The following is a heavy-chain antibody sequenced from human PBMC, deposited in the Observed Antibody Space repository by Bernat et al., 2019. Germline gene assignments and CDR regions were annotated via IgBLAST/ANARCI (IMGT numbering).Heavy chain of an antibody. CDR1: GFTFSSYG. CDR2: ISYDGTNK. V-gene: IGHV3-30*18. CDR3: AKRRPVGMPSRELDY. Sequence: QVQLVESGGGVVQPGRSLRLSCAASGFTFSSYGMHWVRQAPGKGLEWVAVISYDGTNKYYADSVKGRFNISRDNAKNTLYLHMNSLSDEDRAVYYCAKRRPVGMPSRELDYWGQGTLITVSS. J-gene: IGHJ4*02. D-gene: IGHD7-27*01.